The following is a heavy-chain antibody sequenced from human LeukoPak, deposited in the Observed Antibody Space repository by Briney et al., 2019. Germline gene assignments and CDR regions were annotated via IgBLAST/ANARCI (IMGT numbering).Heavy chain of an antibody. CDR1: GGSISSSSYY. D-gene: IGHD6-13*01. V-gene: IGHV4-39*01. Sequence: SETLSLTCTVSGGSISSSSYYWGWIRQPPGKGLEWIGSIYYSGSTYYNPSLKSRVTISVDTSKNQFSLKLSSVTAADTAVYYCARHADSSSWYLRHAFDIWGQGTMVTLCS. CDR3: ARHADSSSWYLRHAFDI. J-gene: IGHJ3*02. CDR2: IYYSGST.